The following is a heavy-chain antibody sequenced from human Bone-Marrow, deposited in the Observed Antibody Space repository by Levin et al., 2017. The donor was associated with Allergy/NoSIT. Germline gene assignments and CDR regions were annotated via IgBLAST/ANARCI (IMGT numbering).Heavy chain of an antibody. V-gene: IGHV3-23*01. J-gene: IGHJ4*02. CDR3: VKDRAAIDN. CDR1: GFRFSDYG. CDR2: ISGSGGST. D-gene: IGHD3-10*01. Sequence: ETLSLTFAASGFRFSDYGMTWVRQAPGKGLEWVSSISGSGGSTTFADFVKGRFSISRDNSKNTLYLQMSSLRVEDTAKYYCVKDRAAIDNWGPGSLVTVSS.